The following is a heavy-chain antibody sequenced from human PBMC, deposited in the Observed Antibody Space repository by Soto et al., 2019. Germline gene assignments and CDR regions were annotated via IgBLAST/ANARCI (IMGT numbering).Heavy chain of an antibody. CDR3: AKDGTTTGIHYYAMDV. CDR2: IGRGGDT. Sequence: SLRLTCEGYGVTLTSNGVNWVRQAPDKGLEWVSTIGRGGDTYYADSVKGRFTISRDNSKNTLFLQMNSLRAEDTALYFCAKDGTTTGIHYYAMDVWGQGTTVTVSS. J-gene: IGHJ6*02. V-gene: IGHV3-23*01. CDR1: GVTLTSNG. D-gene: IGHD1-1*01.